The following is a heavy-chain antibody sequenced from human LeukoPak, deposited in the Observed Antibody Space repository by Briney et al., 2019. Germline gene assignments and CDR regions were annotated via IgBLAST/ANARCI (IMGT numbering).Heavy chain of an antibody. CDR1: GFTFSSYA. CDR3: AKEGRIAAGTGDYFDY. D-gene: IGHD6-13*01. CDR2: ISANGDTT. Sequence: GGSLRLSCAASGFTFSSYAVSWVRQAPGKGLEGVSGISANGDTTKYADSVKGRFPISRDNSKNTVFLQMNSLRADDTAVYYCAKEGRIAAGTGDYFDYWGQGTLVTVSS. J-gene: IGHJ4*02. V-gene: IGHV3-23*01.